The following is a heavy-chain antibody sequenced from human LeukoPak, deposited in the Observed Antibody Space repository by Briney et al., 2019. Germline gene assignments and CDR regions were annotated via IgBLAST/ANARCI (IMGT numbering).Heavy chain of an antibody. J-gene: IGHJ4*02. CDR1: GYTFTGYY. Sequence: WASVKVSCKASGYTFTGYYMHWVRQAPGQGLEWMGWIIPNSGGTNYAQKFQGRVTTTRDTSISTAYMELSRLRSDDTAVYYCASISHYESSGYYYPAYWGQGTLVTVSS. CDR2: IIPNSGGT. V-gene: IGHV1-2*02. D-gene: IGHD3-22*01. CDR3: ASISHYESSGYYYPAY.